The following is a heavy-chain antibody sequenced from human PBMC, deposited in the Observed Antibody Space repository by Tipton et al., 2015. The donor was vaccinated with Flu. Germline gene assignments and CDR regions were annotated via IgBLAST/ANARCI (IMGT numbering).Heavy chain of an antibody. CDR3: ARRLISSGNYYSLDY. D-gene: IGHD1-26*01. Sequence: LRLSCTVSGGSINYYYWSWIRQPPGKGLEWIGYIFYSGLTNYNPSLKSRVTMSVDTSKNQFSLKLNSVTTADTAVYYCARRLISSGNYYSLDYWGQGTPVTVSS. CDR2: IFYSGLT. CDR1: GGSINYYY. V-gene: IGHV4-59*01. J-gene: IGHJ4*02.